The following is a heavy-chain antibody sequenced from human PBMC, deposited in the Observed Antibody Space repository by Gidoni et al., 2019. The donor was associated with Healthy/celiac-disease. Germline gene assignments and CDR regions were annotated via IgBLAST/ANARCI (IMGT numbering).Heavy chain of an antibody. CDR2: ST. Sequence: STYYNPSLKSRVTISVDTSKNQFSLKLSSVTAADTAVYYCARQEVVAADFDYWGQGTLVTVSS. J-gene: IGHJ4*02. CDR3: ARQEVVAADFDY. D-gene: IGHD2-15*01. V-gene: IGHV4-39*01.